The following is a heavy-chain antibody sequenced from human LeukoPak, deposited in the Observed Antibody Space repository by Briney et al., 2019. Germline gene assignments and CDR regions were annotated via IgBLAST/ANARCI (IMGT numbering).Heavy chain of an antibody. Sequence: GGSLRLSCAASGFTFDDYGMSWVRQAPGKGLEWVTGITWNGGSTGYADSVKGRFTISRDNAKNSLYLQMNSLRAEDTAVYYCARTYYYDSSGYYYYTSNYYYYYMDVWGKGTTVTVSS. CDR3: ARTYYYDSSGYYYYTSNYYYYYMDV. CDR2: ITWNGGST. CDR1: GFTFDDYG. D-gene: IGHD3-22*01. V-gene: IGHV3-20*04. J-gene: IGHJ6*03.